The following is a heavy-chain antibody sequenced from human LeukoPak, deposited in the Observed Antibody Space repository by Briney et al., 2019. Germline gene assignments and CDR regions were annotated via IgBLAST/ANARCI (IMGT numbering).Heavy chain of an antibody. CDR3: ASFVPDSDSSDFYIHAFHI. D-gene: IGHD3-22*01. CDR2: IHYTGTT. CDR1: GGSIRSSSYN. Sequence: SETLSLTCTVSGGSIRSSSYNWGWIRQPPGKGLEWIGSIHYTGTTYYDPSLKNRVTISSDTSKNQFSLKLSSVTAADTALYYCASFVPDSDSSDFYIHAFHIWGRGTLVTVSS. J-gene: IGHJ3*02. V-gene: IGHV4-39*07.